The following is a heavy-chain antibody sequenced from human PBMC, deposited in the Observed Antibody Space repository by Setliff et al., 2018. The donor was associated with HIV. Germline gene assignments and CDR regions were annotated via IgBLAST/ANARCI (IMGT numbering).Heavy chain of an antibody. CDR2: ISPDSVTT. D-gene: IGHD3-10*01. CDR1: GFSFSAYA. V-gene: IGHV3-23*02. Sequence: LRLSWAASGFSFSAYAMNWIRQAPGKGLEWVSDISPDSVTTLYRDSVKGRFSISRDNSSNTLDLQMNSLTVEDTARYYWAIWTSYYGTWGRGTQVTVSS. CDR3: AIWTSYYGT. J-gene: IGHJ4*02.